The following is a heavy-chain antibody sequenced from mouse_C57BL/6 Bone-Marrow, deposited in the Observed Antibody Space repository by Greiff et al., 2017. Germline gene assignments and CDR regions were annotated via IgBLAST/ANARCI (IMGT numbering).Heavy chain of an antibody. Sequence: QVQLQQSGAELARPGASVKLSCKASGYTFTSYGISWVKQRTGQGLEWIGEIYPRSGNTYYTEKFKGKATLTADKSSSTAYMELRSLTSEDSAVYFCARSSYYYGSSLMDYWGQGTSVTVSS. CDR1: GYTFTSYG. CDR3: ARSSYYYGSSLMDY. V-gene: IGHV1-81*01. J-gene: IGHJ4*01. D-gene: IGHD1-1*01. CDR2: IYPRSGNT.